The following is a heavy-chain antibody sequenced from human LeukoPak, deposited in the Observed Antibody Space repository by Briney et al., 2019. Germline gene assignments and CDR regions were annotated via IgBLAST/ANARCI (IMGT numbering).Heavy chain of an antibody. D-gene: IGHD3-16*01. J-gene: IGHJ6*03. Sequence: ASVKVSCKASGYTFTSYAMNWVRQAPGQGLEWMGWINTNTGNPTYAQGFTGRFVFSLDTSVSTAYLQISSLKTEDTAVYYCAREGEHYYYYMDVWGKGTTVTVSS. CDR1: GYTFTSYA. CDR2: INTNTGNP. V-gene: IGHV7-4-1*02. CDR3: AREGEHYYYYMDV.